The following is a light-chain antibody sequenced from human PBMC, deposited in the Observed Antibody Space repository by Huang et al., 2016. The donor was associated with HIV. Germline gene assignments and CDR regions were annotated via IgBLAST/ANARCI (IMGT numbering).Light chain of an antibody. J-gene: IGKJ1*01. CDR2: GAS. V-gene: IGKV3-15*01. CDR1: QSVSSN. CDR3: QQYNNWPRT. Sequence: EIVMTQSPATLSVSPGELATLSCRASQSVSSNLAWYQQKPGQAPRLLIYGASTRATGSQARFSGSGSGTEFTLTISSLQSEDFAVYYCQQYNNWPRTFGQGTKVEIK.